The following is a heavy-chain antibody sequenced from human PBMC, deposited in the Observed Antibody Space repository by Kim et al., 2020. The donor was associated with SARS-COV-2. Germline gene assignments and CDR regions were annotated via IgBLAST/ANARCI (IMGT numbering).Heavy chain of an antibody. CDR3: ARRAAAGNYCDY. J-gene: IGHJ4*02. D-gene: IGHD6-13*01. V-gene: IGHV1-69*01. Sequence: NNAQRFQGRVTMTAHESTSTAYMGLSSLRSEDTAVYFCARRAAAGNYCDYWGQGTLVTVSS.